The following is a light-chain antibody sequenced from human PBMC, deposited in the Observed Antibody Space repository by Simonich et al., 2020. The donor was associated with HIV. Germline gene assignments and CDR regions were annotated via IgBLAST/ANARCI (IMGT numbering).Light chain of an antibody. Sequence: DIVMTQSPDSLAVSLGERATINCKSSQSVLYSSNNKNYLAWYQQKPGQPPKLLIYWASTRESVVPYRVSGSGSGTDFTLTISSLQAEDVAVYYCQQYYTPPQTFGQGTKVEIK. CDR2: WAS. CDR1: QSVLYSSNNKNY. V-gene: IGKV4-1*01. CDR3: QQYYTPPQT. J-gene: IGKJ1*01.